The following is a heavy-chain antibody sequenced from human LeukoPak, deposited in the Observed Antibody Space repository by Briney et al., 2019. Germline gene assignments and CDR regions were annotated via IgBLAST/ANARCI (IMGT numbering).Heavy chain of an antibody. D-gene: IGHD6-6*01. CDR2: ISSGSDHI. V-gene: IGHV3-21*01. Sequence: GRSLRLSCAASGFNVDNAWMSWVRQAPGKGLEWVSSISSGSDHIYYADSVKGRFTISRDNAKNSLYLQMDSLRAEDTAVFFCARNDYASSSGYDFWGQGTLVTVSS. CDR3: ARNDYASSSGYDF. CDR1: GFNVDNAW. J-gene: IGHJ4*02.